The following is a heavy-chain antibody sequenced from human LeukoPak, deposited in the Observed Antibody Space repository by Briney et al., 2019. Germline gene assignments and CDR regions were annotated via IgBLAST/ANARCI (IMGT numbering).Heavy chain of an antibody. Sequence: SETLSLTCAVYGGSFSGYYWSWIRQPPGKGLEWIGEINHSGSTNYNPSLKSRVTISVDTSKNQFSLKLSSVTAADTAVYYCARGGDCCPDAFDIWGQGTMVTVSS. CDR1: GGSFSGYY. CDR2: INHSGST. CDR3: ARGGDCCPDAFDI. V-gene: IGHV4-34*01. J-gene: IGHJ3*02. D-gene: IGHD2-21*02.